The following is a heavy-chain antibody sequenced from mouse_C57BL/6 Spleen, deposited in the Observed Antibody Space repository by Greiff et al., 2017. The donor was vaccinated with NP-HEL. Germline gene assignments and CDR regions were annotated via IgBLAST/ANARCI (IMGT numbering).Heavy chain of an antibody. CDR2: ISDGGSYT. V-gene: IGHV5-4*01. CDR1: GFTFSSYA. CDR3: ARGLIYYDYDGAMDY. J-gene: IGHJ4*01. Sequence: EVQRVESGGGLVKPGGSLKLSCAASGFTFSSYAMSWVRQTPEKRLEWVATISDGGSYTYYPDNVKGRFTISRDNAKNNLYLQMSHLKSEDTAMYYCARGLIYYDYDGAMDYWGQGTSVTVSS. D-gene: IGHD2-4*01.